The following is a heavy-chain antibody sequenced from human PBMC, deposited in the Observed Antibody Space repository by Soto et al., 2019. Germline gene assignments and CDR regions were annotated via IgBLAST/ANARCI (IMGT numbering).Heavy chain of an antibody. V-gene: IGHV3-30-3*01. Sequence: GGSLRLSCAASGFTFSSYAMHWVRQAPGKGLEWVAVISYDGSNKYYADSVKGRFTISRDNSKNTLYLQMNSLGAEDTAVYYCARETYYYDSSGYYSPDYYYGMDVWGQGTTVTVSS. CDR3: ARETYYYDSSGYYSPDYYYGMDV. CDR1: GFTFSSYA. CDR2: ISYDGSNK. D-gene: IGHD3-22*01. J-gene: IGHJ6*02.